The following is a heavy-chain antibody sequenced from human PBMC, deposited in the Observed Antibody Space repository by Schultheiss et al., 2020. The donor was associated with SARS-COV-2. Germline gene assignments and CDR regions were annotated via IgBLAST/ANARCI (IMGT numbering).Heavy chain of an antibody. D-gene: IGHD3-10*01. CDR2: IYFDGSSK. CDR1: GINFRTYG. V-gene: IGHV3-33*01. CDR3: AGDPRNSYSFTISPPHDS. J-gene: IGHJ4*02. Sequence: GGSLRLSCAASGINFRTYGMHWVRQASGKGLEWVAFIYFDGSSKYFADAVKGRFDISRDNSKNIVYLQLNSLRAEDTAVYYCAGDPRNSYSFTISPPHDSWGQGTLVTVSS.